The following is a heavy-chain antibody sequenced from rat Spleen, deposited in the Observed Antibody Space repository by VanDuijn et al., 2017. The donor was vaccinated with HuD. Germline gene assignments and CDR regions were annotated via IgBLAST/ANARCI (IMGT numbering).Heavy chain of an antibody. CDR2: ISNSGST. V-gene: IGHV3-1*01. CDR3: ARSMDA. CDR1: GYSITSNY. J-gene: IGHJ4*01. Sequence: EVQLQESGPGLVKSSQSLSLTCSVTGYSITSNYWGWSRKFQGNKMEWMGYISNSGSTSYNPSLKSRISITRDTSKNQFFLQLNSVTSEDTATYYCARSMDALGQGASVTVSS.